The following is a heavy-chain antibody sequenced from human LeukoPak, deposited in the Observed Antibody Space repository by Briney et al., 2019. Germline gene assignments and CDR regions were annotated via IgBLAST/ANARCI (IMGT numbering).Heavy chain of an antibody. D-gene: IGHD3-10*01. CDR1: AYTFTGYY. CDR2: INPNSGDT. CDR3: ARAVVRGVVRFDP. Sequence: ASVKVSCKASAYTFTGYYMNWVRQAPGQGLEWVGWINPNSGDTNYAQKFQGRVTMTRDTSISTAYMELSRLRSDDTAVYYCARAVVRGVVRFDPWGQGTLVTVSS. V-gene: IGHV1-2*02. J-gene: IGHJ5*02.